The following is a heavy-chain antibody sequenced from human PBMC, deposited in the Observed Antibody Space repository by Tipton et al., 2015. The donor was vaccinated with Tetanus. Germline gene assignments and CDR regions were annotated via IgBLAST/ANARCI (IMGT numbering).Heavy chain of an antibody. CDR3: ARTEELSDYYCMDV. CDR1: GGTFSSYA. V-gene: IGHV1-69*01. D-gene: IGHD1-26*01. CDR2: IIPIFGTA. J-gene: IGHJ6*03. Sequence: QLVQSGPEVKKPGSSVKVSCKASGGTFSSYAISWVRQAPGQGLEWMGGIIPIFGTANYAQKFQGRVTVTADESTSTANMELSNLRSEDTAVYYCARTEELSDYYCMDVWGKGTTVTVSS.